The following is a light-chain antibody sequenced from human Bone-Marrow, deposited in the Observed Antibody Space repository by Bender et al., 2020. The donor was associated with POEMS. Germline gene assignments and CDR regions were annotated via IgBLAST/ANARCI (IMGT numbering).Light chain of an antibody. Sequence: QSALTQPASVSGSPGQSITISCTGTSNDVGHSYYVSWYQQHPGEAPKLLIYDVTNRPSGVSDRFSGSRSGTSASLAISGLQAEDEADYYCCSYARGYSVVFGGGTKVTVL. CDR3: CSYARGYSVV. J-gene: IGLJ2*01. V-gene: IGLV2-14*03. CDR1: SNDVGHSYY. CDR2: DVT.